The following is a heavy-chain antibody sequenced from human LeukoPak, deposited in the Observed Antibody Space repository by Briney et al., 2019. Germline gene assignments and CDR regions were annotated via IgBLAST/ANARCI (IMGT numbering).Heavy chain of an antibody. V-gene: IGHV3-20*04. CDR1: GFIFDDYG. CDR3: ARRIVGATNWFDP. D-gene: IGHD1-26*01. CDR2: INWNGGST. J-gene: IGHJ5*02. Sequence: PGGSLRLSCAASGFIFDDYGMSGVRQAPGKGLEWVSGINWNGGSTGYADSVKGRFTVSRDNAKNSLYLQMSSLRAEDTALYYCARRIVGATNWFDPWGQGTLVTVSS.